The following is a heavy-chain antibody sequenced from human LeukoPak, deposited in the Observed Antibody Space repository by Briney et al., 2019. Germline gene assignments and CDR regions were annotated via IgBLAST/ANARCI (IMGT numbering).Heavy chain of an antibody. D-gene: IGHD2-2*01. CDR2: INPNSGGT. V-gene: IGHV1-2*02. J-gene: IGHJ3*02. CDR1: GYTFTGYY. Sequence: ASVKVSCKASGYTFTGYYMHWVRQAPGQGLEWMGWINPNSGGTNYAQKFQGRVTMTEDTSTDTAYMELSSLRSEDTAVYYCATPPLSCSSTSCYGAFDIWGQGTMVTVSS. CDR3: ATPPLSCSSTSCYGAFDI.